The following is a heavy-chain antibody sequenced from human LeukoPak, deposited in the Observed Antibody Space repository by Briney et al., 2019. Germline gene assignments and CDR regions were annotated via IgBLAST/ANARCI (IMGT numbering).Heavy chain of an antibody. Sequence: SETLSLICAVYGGSFSGYYWSWIRQPPGKGLEWIGEINHSGSTNSNPSLKSRVTISVDTSKNQFSLKLSSVTAADTAAYYCAAYYGSGSYYNVVPAFDYWGQGTLVTVSS. V-gene: IGHV4-34*01. CDR3: AAYYGSGSYYNVVPAFDY. CDR1: GGSFSGYY. CDR2: INHSGST. D-gene: IGHD3-10*01. J-gene: IGHJ4*02.